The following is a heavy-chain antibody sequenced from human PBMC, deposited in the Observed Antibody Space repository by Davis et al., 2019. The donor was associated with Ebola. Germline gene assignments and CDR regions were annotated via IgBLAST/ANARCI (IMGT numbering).Heavy chain of an antibody. V-gene: IGHV3-30-3*01. J-gene: IGHJ4*02. CDR2: ISYDGSNK. CDR3: ARGWDSSGYYAY. CDR1: GFTFSSYA. D-gene: IGHD3-22*01. Sequence: PGGSLRLSCAASGFTFSSYAMHWVRQAPGKGLEWVAVISYDGSNKYYADSVKGRFTISRDNSKNTLYLQMNSLRAEDTAVYYCARGWDSSGYYAYWGQGTLVTVSS.